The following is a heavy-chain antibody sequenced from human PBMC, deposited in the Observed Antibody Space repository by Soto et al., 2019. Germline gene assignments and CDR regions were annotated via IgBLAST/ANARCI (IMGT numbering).Heavy chain of an antibody. Sequence: SETLSLTCAVYGGSFSGYYWTWIRQPPEKGLEWIGEINHSGSTNQNPSLKSRVSISVDTSKNQFSLKLRSVTAADTAVYYCARGISVMVAFERVAPDKYFFDSWSLGTLVTVSS. J-gene: IGHJ4*02. CDR1: GGSFSGYY. D-gene: IGHD2-21*01. V-gene: IGHV4-34*01. CDR3: ARGISVMVAFERVAPDKYFFDS. CDR2: INHSGST.